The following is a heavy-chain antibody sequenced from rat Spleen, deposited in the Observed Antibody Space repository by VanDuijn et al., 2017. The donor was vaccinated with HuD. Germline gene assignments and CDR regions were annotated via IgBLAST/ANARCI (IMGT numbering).Heavy chain of an antibody. V-gene: IGHV5-27*01. D-gene: IGHD3-1*01. J-gene: IGHJ2*01. CDR1: GFTFSDYY. Sequence: EVQLVESGGGLVQPGRSLKLSCAASGFTFSDYYMAWVRQAPTKGLEWVASISTSGSRTYYPDSVKGRFTISRDNAKSTLYLQMNSLRSEDTATYYCTRGPSSMGPWGQGVMVTVSS. CDR3: TRGPSSMGP. CDR2: ISTSGSRT.